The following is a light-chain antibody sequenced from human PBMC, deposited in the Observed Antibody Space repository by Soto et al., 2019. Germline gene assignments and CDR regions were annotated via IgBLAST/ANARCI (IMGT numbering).Light chain of an antibody. CDR2: AAS. CDR3: EQLNNYPLT. CDR1: QGIISY. V-gene: IGKV1-9*01. Sequence: DIQLTQSPSFLSASVGDRVTITCQASQGIISYLAWYQQKPGKAPKLLIYAASTLQSGVPSRSSGSGSGTEFTITITSLQPEDFATYYCEQLNNYPLTFGGGTKVDSK. J-gene: IGKJ4*01.